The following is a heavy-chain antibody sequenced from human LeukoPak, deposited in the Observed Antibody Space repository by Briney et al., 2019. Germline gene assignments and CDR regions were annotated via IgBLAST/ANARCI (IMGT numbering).Heavy chain of an antibody. V-gene: IGHV1-3*03. J-gene: IGHJ6*03. D-gene: IGHD3-10*01. Sequence: PGASVKVSCKTSGYTFTNYAIHWVRQAPGQRFEWMGWINAANGHTKYSQEFQGRITITRDTSATTAYMELSNLRSEDMALYYCARGRGPPNTNRDFYYYYYMDVWGKGTTVTVSS. CDR2: INAANGHT. CDR3: ARGRGPPNTNRDFYYYYYMDV. CDR1: GYTFTNYA.